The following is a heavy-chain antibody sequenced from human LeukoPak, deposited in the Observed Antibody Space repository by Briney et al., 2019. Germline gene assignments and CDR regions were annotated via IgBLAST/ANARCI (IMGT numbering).Heavy chain of an antibody. CDR2: IYYSGST. V-gene: IGHV4-59*01. D-gene: IGHD3-3*01. CDR1: GGSISSYY. CDR3: AREVFDTSLRLYYGMDV. J-gene: IGHJ6*02. Sequence: SETLSLTCTVSGGSISSYYWSWIRQPPGKGLEWIGYIYYSGSTNYNPSLKSRVTISVDASKNQFSLKLSSVAAADTAVYYCAREVFDTSLRLYYGMDVWGQGTTVTVSS.